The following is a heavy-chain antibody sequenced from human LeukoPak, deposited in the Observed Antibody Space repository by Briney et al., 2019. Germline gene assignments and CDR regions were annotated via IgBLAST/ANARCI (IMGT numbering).Heavy chain of an antibody. Sequence: ASAKVSCKTSGYPFTTYEINWVRQAAGQGLEWMGWVHPNSGNTAYAQKFQGRVTMTRDTSISTACMELRGLRSDDTAVYFCARGPRNDPWGQGTLVTVSS. D-gene: IGHD1-14*01. J-gene: IGHJ5*02. V-gene: IGHV1-8*01. CDR1: GYPFTTYE. CDR2: VHPNSGNT. CDR3: ARGPRNDP.